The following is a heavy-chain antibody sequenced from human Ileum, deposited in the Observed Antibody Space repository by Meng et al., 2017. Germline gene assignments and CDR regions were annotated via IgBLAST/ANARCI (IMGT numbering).Heavy chain of an antibody. V-gene: IGHV4-4*02. CDR3: ARVRCASVSCYGDSYFDY. CDR1: GGSISISNW. D-gene: IGHD2-15*01. CDR2: IYHTGGT. Sequence: QVQLQESGPGLVKPSVTLPLTCAVSGGSISISNWWTWVRQPPGKGLEWIGEIYHTGGTNYNPSLKRRVTISVDKSKNQFSLEVTSVTAADTAVYYCARVRCASVSCYGDSYFDYWGQGILVTVSS. J-gene: IGHJ4*02.